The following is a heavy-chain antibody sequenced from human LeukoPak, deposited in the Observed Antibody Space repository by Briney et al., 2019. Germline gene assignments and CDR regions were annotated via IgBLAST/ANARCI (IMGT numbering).Heavy chain of an antibody. Sequence: MASETLSPTCTVSGGSISSGGYYWSWIRQHPGKGLEWIGYIYYSGSTYYNPSLKSRVTISVDTSKNQFSLKLSSVTAADTAVYYCARAPLGYCSSTSCYREYYFDYWGQGTLATVSS. J-gene: IGHJ4*02. CDR1: GGSISSGGYY. CDR3: ARAPLGYCSSTSCYREYYFDY. CDR2: IYYSGST. D-gene: IGHD2-2*02. V-gene: IGHV4-31*03.